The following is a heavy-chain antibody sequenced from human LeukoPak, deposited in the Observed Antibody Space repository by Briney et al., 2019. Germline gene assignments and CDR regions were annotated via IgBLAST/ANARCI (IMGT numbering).Heavy chain of an antibody. CDR3: ASNPLNTSYPYFDY. V-gene: IGHV1-69*02. J-gene: IGHJ4*02. CDR2: IIPILGKG. CDR1: GATSSSYS. Sequence: SGKASSKPSGATSSSYSISWVRQAPGHWREWRGRIIPILGKGNYAQKFQGRVTITADKSTSTAYMELSSLRSEDTAVYYCASNPLNTSYPYFDYWGQGTLVTVSS. D-gene: IGHD2/OR15-2a*01.